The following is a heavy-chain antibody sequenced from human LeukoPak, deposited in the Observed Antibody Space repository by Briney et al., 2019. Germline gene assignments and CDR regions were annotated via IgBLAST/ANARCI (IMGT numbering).Heavy chain of an antibody. CDR3: AKVEEEQQWLYYYYYYMDV. D-gene: IGHD6-19*01. J-gene: IGHJ6*03. Sequence: GGSLRLSCAASGFTFSSYGMHWVRQAPGKGLEWVAFIRYDGSNKYYADSVKGRFTISRDNSKNTLYLQMNSLRAEDTAVYYCAKVEEEQQWLYYYYYYMDVWGKGTTVTVSS. V-gene: IGHV3-30*02. CDR2: IRYDGSNK. CDR1: GFTFSSYG.